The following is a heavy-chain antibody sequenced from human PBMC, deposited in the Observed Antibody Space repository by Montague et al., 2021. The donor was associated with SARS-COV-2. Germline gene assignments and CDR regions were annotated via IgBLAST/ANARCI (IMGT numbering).Heavy chain of an antibody. D-gene: IGHD4-17*01. Sequence: SETLSLTRAVYGGSFSGYYWSWIRQPPGKGLEWIGEINHSGSTNYNPSLKSRVTISVDTSKNQFSLKLSSVTAADTAVYYCARGRTVTTFYYYYYYGMDVWGQGTTVTVSS. CDR2: INHSGST. CDR3: ARGRTVTTFYYYYYYGMDV. CDR1: GGSFSGYY. J-gene: IGHJ6*02. V-gene: IGHV4-34*01.